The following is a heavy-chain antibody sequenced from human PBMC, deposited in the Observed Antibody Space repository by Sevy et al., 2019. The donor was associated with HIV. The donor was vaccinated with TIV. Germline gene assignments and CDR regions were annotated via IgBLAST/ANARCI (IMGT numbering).Heavy chain of an antibody. CDR3: ARVHPDEHYFDY. V-gene: IGHV3-48*02. CDR1: GFTFSSYS. CDR2: ISSSSSTI. J-gene: IGHJ4*02. Sequence: GGSLRLSCAASGFTFSSYSMNWVRQAPGKGLEWVSYISSSSSTIYYADSVKGGFTISRDNAKNSLYLQMNGLRDEDTAVYYCARVHPDEHYFDYWGQGTLVTVSS.